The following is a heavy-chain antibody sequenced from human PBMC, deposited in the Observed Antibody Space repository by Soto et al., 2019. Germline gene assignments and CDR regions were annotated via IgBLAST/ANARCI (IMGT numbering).Heavy chain of an antibody. V-gene: IGHV1-18*01. CDR1: GYTFTSYG. CDR3: ARSSSGSYGPYYFDY. Sequence: GASVKVSCKASGYTFTSYGISWVRQAPGQGLEWMGWISAYNGNTKYSQKFQGRVTITRDTSASTAYMELSSLRSEDTAVYYCARSSSGSYGPYYFDYWGQGTLVTVSS. D-gene: IGHD1-26*01. CDR2: ISAYNGNT. J-gene: IGHJ4*02.